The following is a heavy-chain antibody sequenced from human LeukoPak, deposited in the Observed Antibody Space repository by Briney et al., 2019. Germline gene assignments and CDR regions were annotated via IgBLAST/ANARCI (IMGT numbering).Heavy chain of an antibody. CDR3: ARAPPYYDILTGYHDAFDI. Sequence: GASVKVSCTASGGTFSSYAISWVRPAPGQGLEWMGGIIPIFGTANYAQKFQGRVTITADESTSTAYMELSSLRSEDTAVYYCARAPPYYDILTGYHDAFDIWGQGTMVTVSS. CDR1: GGTFSSYA. D-gene: IGHD3-9*01. V-gene: IGHV1-69*13. CDR2: IIPIFGTA. J-gene: IGHJ3*02.